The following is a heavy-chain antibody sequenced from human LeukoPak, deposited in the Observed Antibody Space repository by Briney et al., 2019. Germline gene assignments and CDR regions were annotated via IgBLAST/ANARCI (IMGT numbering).Heavy chain of an antibody. CDR1: GFTFSSYA. Sequence: GGSLRLSCAASGFTFSSYAMSWVRQAPGKGLEWVGFIRSKAYGGTTEYAASVKGRFTISRDDSKSIAYLQMNSLKAEDTAVYYCTTYYYGSGPHYYYYYMDVWGKETTVTVSS. CDR3: TTYYYGSGPHYYYYYMDV. J-gene: IGHJ6*03. V-gene: IGHV3-49*04. CDR2: IRSKAYGGTT. D-gene: IGHD3-10*01.